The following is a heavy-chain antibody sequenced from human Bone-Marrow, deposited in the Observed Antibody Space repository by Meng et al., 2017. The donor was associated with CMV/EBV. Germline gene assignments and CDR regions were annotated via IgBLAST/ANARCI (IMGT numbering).Heavy chain of an antibody. Sequence: GGSLRLSCAASGFTFDDYGMSWVRQAPGKGLEWVSGINWNGGSTGYADSVKGRFTISRDNAKNSLYLQMNSLRAEDTALYYCARDRLGSSGYYSPFFYWGPGPRVNVAS. J-gene: IGHJ4*02. CDR1: GFTFDDYG. CDR2: INWNGGST. CDR3: ARDRLGSSGYYSPFFY. V-gene: IGHV3-20*04. D-gene: IGHD3-22*01.